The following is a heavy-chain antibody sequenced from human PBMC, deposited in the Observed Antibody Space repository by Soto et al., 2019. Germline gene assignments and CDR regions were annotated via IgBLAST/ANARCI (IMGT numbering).Heavy chain of an antibody. CDR2: IYYSGST. V-gene: IGHV4-30-4*01. D-gene: IGHD2-2*01. J-gene: IGHJ4*02. CDR3: ARGGYCSSTSCYSGYFDY. CDR1: GGSISSGDYY. Sequence: SETLSLTXTVSGGSISSGDYYWSWIRQPPGKGLEWIGYIYYSGSTYYNPSLKSRVTISVDTSKNQFSLKLSSVTAADTAVYYCARGGYCSSTSCYSGYFDYWGQGTLVTVSS.